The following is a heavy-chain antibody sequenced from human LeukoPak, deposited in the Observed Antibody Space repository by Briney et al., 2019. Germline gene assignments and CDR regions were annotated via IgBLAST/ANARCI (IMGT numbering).Heavy chain of an antibody. CDR1: GYTFTTYY. V-gene: IGHV1-46*01. Sequence: GASVKVSCKASGYTFTTYYIHWVRQAPGQGLEWMGMINPSGGGTYYVQKFQGRVTMTRDTSTSTVYMDLSSLKSEDTAVYYCARGPYTSSWTKGHHFDNWGQGTLLTVSS. J-gene: IGHJ4*02. D-gene: IGHD6-13*01. CDR2: INPSGGGT. CDR3: ARGPYTSSWTKGHHFDN.